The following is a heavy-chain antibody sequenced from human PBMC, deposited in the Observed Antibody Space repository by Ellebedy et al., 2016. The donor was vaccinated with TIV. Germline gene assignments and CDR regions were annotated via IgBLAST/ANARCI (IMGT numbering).Heavy chain of an antibody. D-gene: IGHD4-17*01. CDR2: MNQEGSEK. CDR1: GFSFRSNW. CDR3: ARTGAYGDYVYYHYGMDV. Sequence: GESLKISCAASGFSFRSNWMSWIRQAPGKGLEWVANMNQEGSEKYFVGSVQGRFSISRDNAKNSLFLQMNSLRADDTAVYYCARTGAYGDYVYYHYGMDVWGHGTTVTVSS. J-gene: IGHJ6*02. V-gene: IGHV3-7*03.